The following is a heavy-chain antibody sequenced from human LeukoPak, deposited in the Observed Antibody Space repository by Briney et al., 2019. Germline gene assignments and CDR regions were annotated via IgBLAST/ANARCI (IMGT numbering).Heavy chain of an antibody. CDR3: ARDHMGRDGYKEGYGN. D-gene: IGHD5-24*01. J-gene: IGHJ4*02. CDR1: GFTFSSYW. V-gene: IGHV3-74*01. CDR2: FNSDGSST. Sequence: GGSLRLSCAASGFTFSSYWMHWVRQAPGKGLVWVSRFNSDGSSTSYADSVKGRFTISRDNAKNTLYLQMNSLRAEDTAVYYCARDHMGRDGYKEGYGNWGQGTLVTVSS.